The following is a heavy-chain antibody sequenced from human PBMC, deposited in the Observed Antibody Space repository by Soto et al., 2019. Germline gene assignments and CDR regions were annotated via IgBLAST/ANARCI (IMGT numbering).Heavy chain of an antibody. V-gene: IGHV3-30*18. CDR2: ISYDGSNK. CDR3: AKDDIVVVPAAIPMDV. Sequence: GGSLRLSCAASGFTFSSYGMHWVRQAPGKGLEWVAVISYDGSNKYYADSVKGRFTISRDNSKNTLYLQMNSLRAEDTAVYYCAKDDIVVVPAAIPMDVWGQG. D-gene: IGHD2-2*02. J-gene: IGHJ6*02. CDR1: GFTFSSYG.